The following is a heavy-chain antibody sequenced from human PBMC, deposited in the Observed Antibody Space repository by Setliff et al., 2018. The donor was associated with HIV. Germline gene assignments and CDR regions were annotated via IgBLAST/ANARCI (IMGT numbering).Heavy chain of an antibody. Sequence: SETLSLTCAVSGGSISSSNWWSWVRQPPGKGLEWIGEIYHSGSTNYNPSLKSRVTISVATSKNQFSLKLNSVTTADTAVYYCARGRFVGFDYWGQGTLVTVSS. CDR2: IYHSGST. V-gene: IGHV4-4*02. D-gene: IGHD3-16*02. CDR1: GGSISSSNW. CDR3: ARGRFVGFDY. J-gene: IGHJ4*02.